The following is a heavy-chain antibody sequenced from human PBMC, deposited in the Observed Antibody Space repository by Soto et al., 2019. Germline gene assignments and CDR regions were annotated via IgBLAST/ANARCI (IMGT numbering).Heavy chain of an antibody. CDR3: ARSERYYYYGMDV. V-gene: IGHV1-18*01. J-gene: IGHJ6*02. Sequence: QVQRVQSGAEVKKPGASVKVSGKASGYTFTSYGISWVRQAPGQGLEWMGWISAYNGNTNYAQKLQGRVTMTTDTSTSRAYMELRSLSSDDTAMYYCARSERYYYYGMDVWGQGTTVTVS. CDR2: ISAYNGNT. CDR1: GYTFTSYG.